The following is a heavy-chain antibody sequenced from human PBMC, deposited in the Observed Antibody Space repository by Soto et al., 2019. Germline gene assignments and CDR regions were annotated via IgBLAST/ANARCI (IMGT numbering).Heavy chain of an antibody. J-gene: IGHJ6*02. D-gene: IGHD3-22*01. V-gene: IGHV1-69*01. CDR2: IIPIFGTA. CDR3: AIQPYYYDSSGYSGAYDYYGMDV. Sequence: QVQLVQSGAEVKKPGSSVNVSCKASGGTFSSYAISWVRQAPGQGLEWMGGIIPIFGTANYAQKFQGRVTITADESTSTAYMELSSLRSEDTAVYDCAIQPYYYDSSGYSGAYDYYGMDVWGQGTTVTVSS. CDR1: GGTFSSYA.